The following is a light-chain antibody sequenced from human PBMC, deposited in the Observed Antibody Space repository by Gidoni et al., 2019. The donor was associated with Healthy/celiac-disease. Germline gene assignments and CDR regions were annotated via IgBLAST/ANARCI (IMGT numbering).Light chain of an antibody. CDR1: QSVSSY. CDR2: YAS. CDR3: QQRSNWLT. V-gene: IGKV3-11*01. J-gene: IGKJ4*01. Sequence: EIVLTQSPATMSLSPGERATLSCRASQSVSSYLAWYQQKPGQAPMLLIYYASNRATGIPARFSGSGSGTDFTLTISSLEPEDFAVYYCQQRSNWLTFGGGTKVEIK.